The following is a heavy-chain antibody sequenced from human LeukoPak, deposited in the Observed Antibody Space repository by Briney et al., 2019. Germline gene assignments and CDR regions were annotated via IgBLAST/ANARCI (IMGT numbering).Heavy chain of an antibody. D-gene: IGHD3-3*01. CDR2: ISSSSSYI. J-gene: IGHJ4*02. CDR1: GYAFSSYS. CDR3: ASFYFWSESDY. V-gene: IGHV3-21*01. Sequence: GGSVRLSCAASGYAFSSYSMNWVRQAPGKRLEWVSCISSSSSYIYYADSVKGRFTISRDKANKLLYLQMNSLRAEDTAVYFSASFYFWSESDYWGQGTLVTVSS.